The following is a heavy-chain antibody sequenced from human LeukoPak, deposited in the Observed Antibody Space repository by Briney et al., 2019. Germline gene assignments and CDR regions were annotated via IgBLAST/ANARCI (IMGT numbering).Heavy chain of an antibody. D-gene: IGHD1-26*01. Sequence: GESLKISCQASGYNFTNHWIAWVRQVPGKGLEWMGIIQPGDSKIRYGPAFLGQVTFSADTSISIAYLQWSGLKASDTALFYCARVGATLETGFDVWGQGTLVTVSS. CDR3: ARVGATLETGFDV. CDR1: GYNFTNHW. V-gene: IGHV5-51*01. CDR2: IQPGDSKI. J-gene: IGHJ4*02.